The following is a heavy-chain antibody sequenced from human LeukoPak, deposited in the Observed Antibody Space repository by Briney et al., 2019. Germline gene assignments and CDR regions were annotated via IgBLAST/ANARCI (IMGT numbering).Heavy chain of an antibody. J-gene: IGHJ4*02. CDR1: GFTLSTYS. CDR2: ISSSSNTI. D-gene: IGHD5-18*01. CDR3: ASSGYSYGYPSYLDY. V-gene: IGHV3-48*01. Sequence: GGSLRLSCAASGFTLSTYSMSWVRQPPGKGLEWVSYISSSSNTIYYADSVKGRFTISRDNAKDSLYLQMNSLRAEDTAVYYCASSGYSYGYPSYLDYWGQGTLVTVSS.